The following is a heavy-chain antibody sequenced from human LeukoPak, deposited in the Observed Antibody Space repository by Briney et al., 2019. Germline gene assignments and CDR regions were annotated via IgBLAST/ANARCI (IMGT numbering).Heavy chain of an antibody. Sequence: GGSLRLSCAASGFTFSSYEMNWVRQAPGKGLEWVSYISSSGSTIYYADSVKGRLTISRDNAKNSLYLQMNSLRAEDTAVYYCARRGRSSNYFDYWGQGTLVTVSS. J-gene: IGHJ4*02. V-gene: IGHV3-48*03. D-gene: IGHD6-6*01. CDR3: ARRGRSSNYFDY. CDR2: ISSSGSTI. CDR1: GFTFSSYE.